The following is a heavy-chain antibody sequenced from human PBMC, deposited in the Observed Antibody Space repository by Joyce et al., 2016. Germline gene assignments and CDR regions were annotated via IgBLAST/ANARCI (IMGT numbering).Heavy chain of an antibody. CDR3: ARGERVTNYVN. V-gene: IGHV4-59*01. J-gene: IGHJ4*02. CDR1: GDSISRFY. Sequence: QVQLQESGPGLVRPSETLSLTCTVSGDSISRFYWSWIRQPPGKGLEWIGYFFYGGSTYYKPSLKSRVTISGDTSKNHFSLTLNSVTAADTAVYYCARGERVTNYVNWGQGRPVTVSS. CDR2: FFYGGST. D-gene: IGHD4-17*01.